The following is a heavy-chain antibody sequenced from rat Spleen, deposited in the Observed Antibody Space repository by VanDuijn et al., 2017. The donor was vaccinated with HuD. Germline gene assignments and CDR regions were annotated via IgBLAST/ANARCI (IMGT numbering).Heavy chain of an antibody. CDR3: AREAGIPFHYFDY. Sequence: DVQLVESGGGLVQPGRSMKLSCAASGFTFSDYNMAWVRQAPKKGLEWVATISYDGVSSYYRDSVKGRFTISRDNAISTLYLQMDSLRSEDTATYYCAREAGIPFHYFDYWGQGVMVTASS. V-gene: IGHV5-7*01. CDR1: GFTFSDYN. D-gene: IGHD1-4*01. CDR2: ISYDGVSS. J-gene: IGHJ2*01.